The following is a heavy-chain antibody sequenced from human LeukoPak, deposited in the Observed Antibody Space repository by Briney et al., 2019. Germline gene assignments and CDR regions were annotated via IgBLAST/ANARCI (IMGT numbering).Heavy chain of an antibody. J-gene: IGHJ4*02. CDR1: GFTFSSYA. D-gene: IGHD5-12*01. CDR2: ISYDGSNK. Sequence: GGSLRLSCAASGFTFSSYAMHWVSQAPGKGLEWVAVISYDGSNKYYADSVKGRFTISRDNSKNTLYLQMNSLRAEDTAVYYCARGGGYAWDYWGQGTLVTVSS. V-gene: IGHV3-30-3*01. CDR3: ARGGGYAWDY.